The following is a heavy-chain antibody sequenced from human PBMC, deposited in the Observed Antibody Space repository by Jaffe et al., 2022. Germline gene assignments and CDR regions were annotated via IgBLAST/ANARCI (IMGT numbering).Heavy chain of an antibody. J-gene: IGHJ6*03. CDR1: GFTFSSYS. V-gene: IGHV3-48*01. CDR2: ISSSSSTI. Sequence: EVQLVESGGGLVQPGGSLRLSCAASGFTFSSYSMNWVRQAPGKGLEWVSYISSSSSTIYYADSVKGRFTISRDNAKNSLYLQMNSLRAEDTAVYYCARDGILVAATLHYYYYMDVWGKGTTVTVSS. D-gene: IGHD2-15*01. CDR3: ARDGILVAATLHYYYYMDV.